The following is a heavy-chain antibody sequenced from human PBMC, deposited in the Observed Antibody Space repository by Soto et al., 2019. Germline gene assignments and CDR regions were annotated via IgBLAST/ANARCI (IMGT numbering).Heavy chain of an antibody. CDR3: AKGNSWSPALVLDI. V-gene: IGHV3-23*01. D-gene: IGHD1-7*01. Sequence: EVQLLESGGGLVQPGGSLRLSCAASGFTFSSYAMNWVRQAPGRGLEWVSAISGSGGSTYYADSVKGRFTISRDSSKNTLYLQMNSLRAEDTAVYYCAKGNSWSPALVLDIWGQGTMVTVSS. CDR1: GFTFSSYA. J-gene: IGHJ3*02. CDR2: ISGSGGST.